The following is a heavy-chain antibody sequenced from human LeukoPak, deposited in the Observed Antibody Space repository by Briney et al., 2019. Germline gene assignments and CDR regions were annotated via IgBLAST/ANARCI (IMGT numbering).Heavy chain of an antibody. Sequence: GGSLRLSCAASGFTFSIYWMHWVRQAPGKGLVWVSHINSDGSSTSYADSVKGRFTISRDNAKNTLYLQMNSLKAEDTAVYYCARVYPYCARTNCWFEYWGQGTLVTVSS. CDR3: ARVYPYCARTNCWFEY. CDR1: GFTFSIYW. V-gene: IGHV3-74*01. CDR2: INSDGSST. D-gene: IGHD2-2*01. J-gene: IGHJ4*02.